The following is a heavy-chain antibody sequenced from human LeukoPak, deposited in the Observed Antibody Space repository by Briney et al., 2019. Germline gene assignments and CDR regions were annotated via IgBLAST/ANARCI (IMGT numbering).Heavy chain of an antibody. D-gene: IGHD2-21*02. CDR3: ANSGVTVVTHEDDWFDT. CDR1: GFTLCSPG. J-gene: IGHJ5*02. CDR2: ISYDGNRK. V-gene: IGHV3-30*18. Sequence: PAGSLRLSCAASGFTLCSPGMLWVPQAPGKGLEWWALISYDGNRKYYLDSVKGRFTIDRNNSKNTLYLPTNRLREKETAVHYWANSGVTVVTHEDDWFDTWGQGTLVTVSS.